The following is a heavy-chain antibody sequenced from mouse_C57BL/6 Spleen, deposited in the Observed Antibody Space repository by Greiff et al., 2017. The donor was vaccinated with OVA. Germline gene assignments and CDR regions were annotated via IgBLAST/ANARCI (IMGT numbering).Heavy chain of an antibody. Sequence: VQLQQSGPELVKPGASVEISCKASGYSFTGYYMNWVKQSPEKSLEWIGEINPSTGGTTYNQKFKAKATLTVDKSSSTAYMQLKSLTSEDSAVYYCARWYEGYWGQGTTLTVSS. CDR2: INPSTGGT. J-gene: IGHJ2*01. D-gene: IGHD2-14*01. CDR1: GYSFTGYY. CDR3: ARWYEGY. V-gene: IGHV1-42*01.